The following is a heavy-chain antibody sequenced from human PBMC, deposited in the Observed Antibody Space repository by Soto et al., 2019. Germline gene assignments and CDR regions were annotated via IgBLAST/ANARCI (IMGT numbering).Heavy chain of an antibody. J-gene: IGHJ5*02. V-gene: IGHV4-39*02. CDR2: IDYSGST. CDR3: SRRAPEGFDP. Sequence: SETLSITCTVSGGTIRSSNYYWAWIRQPPGKGLEWIGSIDYSGSTYYNPSLKCRVTISVDTSKNHFSLKLGSVTAADTALYYCSRRAPEGFDPWGQGTLVTV. CDR1: GGTIRSSNYY.